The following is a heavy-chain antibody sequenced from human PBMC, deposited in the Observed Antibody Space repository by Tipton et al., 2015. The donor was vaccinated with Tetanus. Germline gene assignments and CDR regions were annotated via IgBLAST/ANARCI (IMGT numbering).Heavy chain of an antibody. Sequence: QLVQSGADVKKPGESLKISCQGSGYNFSHHSIGWVRQMPGKGLEWVGIIDPRDSEARYGPSFQGQVIISADKSISPTYLQWGSLTASDTAIYYCARRRSAVLSGGYHWYFDLWGRGTMVTVSS. CDR3: ARRRSAVLSGGYHWYFDL. J-gene: IGHJ2*01. V-gene: IGHV5-51*01. CDR2: IDPRDSEA. CDR1: GYNFSHHS. D-gene: IGHD3-3*01.